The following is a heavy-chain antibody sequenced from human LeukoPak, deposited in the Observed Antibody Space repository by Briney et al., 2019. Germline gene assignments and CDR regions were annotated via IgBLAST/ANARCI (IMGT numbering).Heavy chain of an antibody. CDR2: IYYSGST. J-gene: IGHJ4*02. D-gene: IGHD2-2*02. V-gene: IGHV4-59*01. Sequence: SETLSLTCTVSGGSISSYYWSWIRQPPGKGLEWIGYIYYSGSTNYNPSLKSRVTMSVDTSKNQFSLKLSSVTAADTAVYYCARVYCSSTSCYTPYYFDYWGQGTLVTVSS. CDR3: ARVYCSSTSCYTPYYFDY. CDR1: GGSISSYY.